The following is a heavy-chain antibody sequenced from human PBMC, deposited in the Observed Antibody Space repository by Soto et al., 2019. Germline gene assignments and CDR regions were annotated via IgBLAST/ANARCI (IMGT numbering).Heavy chain of an antibody. Sequence: SETLSLTCTVSGGSISSGGYYWSWIRQHPGKGLEWIGYIYYSGTTYYNPSLKSRVTISVDTSKNQFSLKLSSVSAADTALYYCAGCSFVVVPAPGFDPWGRGTLVTVSS. V-gene: IGHV4-31*03. CDR2: IYYSGTT. CDR1: GGSISSGGYY. CDR3: AGCSFVVVPAPGFDP. J-gene: IGHJ5*02. D-gene: IGHD2-2*01.